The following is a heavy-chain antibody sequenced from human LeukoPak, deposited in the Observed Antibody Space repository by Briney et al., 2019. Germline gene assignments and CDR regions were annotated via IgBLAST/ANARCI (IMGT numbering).Heavy chain of an antibody. CDR1: GFTFSNHG. CDR2: ISGSGGST. D-gene: IGHD6-19*01. CDR3: ATPDIAVAGKAFDY. J-gene: IGHJ4*02. V-gene: IGHV3-23*01. Sequence: PGGSLRLSCAASGFTFSNHGMSWVRQAPGKGLEGVSAISGSGGSTYYADSVKGRFTISRDNSKNTLYLQINSLGAEDTAVYYCATPDIAVAGKAFDYWGQGTLVTVSS.